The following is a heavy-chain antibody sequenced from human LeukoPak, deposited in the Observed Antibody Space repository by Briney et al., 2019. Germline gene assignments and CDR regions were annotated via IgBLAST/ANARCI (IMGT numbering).Heavy chain of an antibody. D-gene: IGHD1-26*01. CDR3: AGEVGAENWFDP. V-gene: IGHV1-8*01. CDR1: GYTFTSSD. CDR2: VNPNSGNT. J-gene: IGHJ5*02. Sequence: ASVKVSCKASGYTFTSSDINWVRQATGQGLEWMGCVNPNSGNTAYAQKSQGRVTMTRDTSISTAYMELSSLRFDDTAVYYCAGEVGAENWFDPWGQGTLVTVSS.